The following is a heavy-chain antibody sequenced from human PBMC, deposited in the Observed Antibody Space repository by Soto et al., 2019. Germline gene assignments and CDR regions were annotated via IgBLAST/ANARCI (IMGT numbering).Heavy chain of an antibody. V-gene: IGHV4-31*03. Sequence: QVQLQESGPGLVKPSQTLSLTCTVSGGSISSGGYYWSLIRQHPGKGLEWIGYIYYSGSTYYNPSLKSRVTRSVDTSKNQFPQKLSSVTAADTAVYYCARLAGSGYDRSNFDYWGQGTLVTVSS. J-gene: IGHJ4*02. CDR2: IYYSGST. CDR3: ARLAGSGYDRSNFDY. CDR1: GGSISSGGYY. D-gene: IGHD5-12*01.